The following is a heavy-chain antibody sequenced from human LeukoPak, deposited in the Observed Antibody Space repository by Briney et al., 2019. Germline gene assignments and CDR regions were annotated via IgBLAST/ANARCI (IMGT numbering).Heavy chain of an antibody. V-gene: IGHV3-23*01. D-gene: IGHD6-19*01. CDR2: ISGSGGST. CDR1: GFTVSSNY. J-gene: IGHJ4*02. Sequence: GGSLRLSCAASGFTVSSNYMNWVRQAPGKGLEWVSAISGSGGSTYYADSVKGRFTISRDNSKNTLYLQMNSLRAEDTAVYYCAKVAPASSGWTFDYWGQGTLVTVSS. CDR3: AKVAPASSGWTFDY.